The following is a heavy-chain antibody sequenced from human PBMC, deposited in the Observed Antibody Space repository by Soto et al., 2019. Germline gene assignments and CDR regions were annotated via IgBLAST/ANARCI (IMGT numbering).Heavy chain of an antibody. V-gene: IGHV1-69*01. CDR2: IIPIFGTA. D-gene: IGHD6-19*01. Sequence: QVQLVQSGAEVKKPGSSVKVSCKASGGTFSSYAISWVRQAPGQGLEWMGGIIPIFGTANYAQKFQGRVTITADESPSAASMGLSSLRSEATAVYYCAGNGSGAVAAYFGSRGQGSLVAVSS. CDR3: AGNGSGAVAAYFGS. J-gene: IGHJ4*02. CDR1: GGTFSSYA.